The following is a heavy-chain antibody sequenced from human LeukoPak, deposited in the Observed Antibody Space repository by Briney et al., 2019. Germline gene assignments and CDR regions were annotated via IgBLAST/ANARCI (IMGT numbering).Heavy chain of an antibody. CDR2: ISGSGDST. V-gene: IGHV3-23*01. CDR3: AKTRPLDSSSWSHGDY. Sequence: GGSLRLSCAASGFTFSSYAMSWVRQAPGKGLEWVSAISGSGDSTYYGDSVKGRFTISGDNSKNTLYLQMNSLRAEDTAVYYCAKTRPLDSSSWSHGDYWGQGTLVTVSS. J-gene: IGHJ4*02. CDR1: GFTFSSYA. D-gene: IGHD6-13*01.